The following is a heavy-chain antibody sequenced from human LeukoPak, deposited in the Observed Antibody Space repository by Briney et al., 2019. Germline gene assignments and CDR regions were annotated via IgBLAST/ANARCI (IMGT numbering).Heavy chain of an antibody. V-gene: IGHV3-23*01. CDR3: ARGKLPVITSHFDY. D-gene: IGHD3-22*01. J-gene: IGHJ4*02. CDR1: GFTFSSYA. CDR2: ISGSGNST. Sequence: GGSLRLSCAASGFTFSSYAMSWVRQTPGKGLEWVSSISGSGNSTYYADSVKGRFTISRDNSKNTLYLQMNSLRAEDTAVYYCARGKLPVITSHFDYWGQGTLVTVSS.